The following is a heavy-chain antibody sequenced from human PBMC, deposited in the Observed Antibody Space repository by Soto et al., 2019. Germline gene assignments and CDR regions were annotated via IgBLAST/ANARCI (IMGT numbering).Heavy chain of an antibody. CDR1: GFTFSSYW. D-gene: IGHD6-19*01. Sequence: GGSLRLSCAASGFTFSSYWMSWVRQAPGKGLEWVANIKQDGSEKYYVDSVKGRFTISRDNAKNSLYLQMNSLRAEDTAVYYCARPGRGWLVQWRGAFDIWGQGTMVTVSS. J-gene: IGHJ3*02. CDR3: ARPGRGWLVQWRGAFDI. V-gene: IGHV3-7*01. CDR2: IKQDGSEK.